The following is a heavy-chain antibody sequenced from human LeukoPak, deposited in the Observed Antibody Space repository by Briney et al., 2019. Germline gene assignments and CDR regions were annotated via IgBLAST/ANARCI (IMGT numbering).Heavy chain of an antibody. CDR2: ISGSGAST. D-gene: IGHD6-19*01. CDR1: GFTFSNYA. Sequence: PGGSLRLSCAASGFTFSNYAMTWVRQAPGKGLEWVSSISGSGASTYYADSVKGRFTISRDNSKNTLHLQMNSLRADDTAVYYCAKDFYSSGWNWFDSWGQGALVTVSS. J-gene: IGHJ5*01. CDR3: AKDFYSSGWNWFDS. V-gene: IGHV3-23*01.